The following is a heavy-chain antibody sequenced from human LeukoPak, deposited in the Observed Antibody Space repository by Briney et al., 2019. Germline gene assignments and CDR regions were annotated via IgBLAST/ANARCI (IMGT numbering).Heavy chain of an antibody. V-gene: IGHV3-48*03. CDR2: ISSSGSTI. J-gene: IGHJ4*02. D-gene: IGHD6-6*01. CDR1: GFTFSSYE. CDR3: ARGPSIAARRLPDY. Sequence: GGSLRLSCAASGFTFSSYEMNWVRQAPGKGLEWVSYISSSGSTIYYADSVKGRFTISRDNAKNSLYLQMNSLRAEDTAVYYCARGPSIAARRLPDYWGQGTLVTVSS.